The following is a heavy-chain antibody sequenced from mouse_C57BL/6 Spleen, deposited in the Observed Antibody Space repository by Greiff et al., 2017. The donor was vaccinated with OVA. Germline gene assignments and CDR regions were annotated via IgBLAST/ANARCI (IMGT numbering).Heavy chain of an antibody. CDR1: GYTFTDYE. CDR2: IDPETGGT. J-gene: IGHJ4*01. V-gene: IGHV1-15*01. Sequence: VQLKESGAELVRPGASVTLSCKASGYTFTDYEMHWVKQTPVHGLEWIGAIDPETGGTAYNQKFKGKAILTADKSSSTAYMELRSLTSEDSAVYYCTRGTGNYVGNYWGQGTSVTVSS. D-gene: IGHD2-1*01. CDR3: TRGTGNYVGNY.